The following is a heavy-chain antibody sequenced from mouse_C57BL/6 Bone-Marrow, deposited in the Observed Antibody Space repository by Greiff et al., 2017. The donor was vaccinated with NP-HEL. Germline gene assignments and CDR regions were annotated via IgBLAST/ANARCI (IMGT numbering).Heavy chain of an antibody. J-gene: IGHJ2*01. V-gene: IGHV1-81*01. Sequence: VQVVESGAELARPGASVKLSCKASGYTFTSYGISWVKQRTGPGLEWIGEIYPRSGNTYYNEKFKGKATLTADKSSSTAYMELRSLTSEDAAVYFWARLCTTVVATTAFDYWCQGTTLTVSS. CDR1: GYTFTSYG. CDR3: ARLCTTVVATTAFDY. D-gene: IGHD1-1*01. CDR2: IYPRSGNT.